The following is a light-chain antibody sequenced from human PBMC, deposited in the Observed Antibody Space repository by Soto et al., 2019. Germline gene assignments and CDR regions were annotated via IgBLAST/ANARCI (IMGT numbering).Light chain of an antibody. CDR2: EGS. Sequence: QSVLTQPASVSGSPGQSITISCTGTSSDVGSYNLVSWYQQHPGKAPKLMIYEGSKRPSGVSNRFSGSKSGNPASLTISGLQAEDEADYYCCSYAGSSTPVVFGGGTKVTVL. CDR3: CSYAGSSTPVV. J-gene: IGLJ2*01. V-gene: IGLV2-23*01. CDR1: SSDVGSYNL.